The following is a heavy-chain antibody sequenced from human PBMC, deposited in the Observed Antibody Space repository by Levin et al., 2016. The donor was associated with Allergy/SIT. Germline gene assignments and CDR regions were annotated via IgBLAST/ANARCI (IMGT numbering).Heavy chain of an antibody. D-gene: IGHD2-21*01. CDR3: ARDLIGPHLVYCGGDCYYYYGMDV. V-gene: IGHV3-69-1*01. Sequence: WIRQPPGKGLEWVSSISSSSTIYYADSVKGRFTISRDNAKNSLYLQMNSLRAEDTAVYHCARDLIGPHLVYCGGDCYYYYGMDVWGQGTTVTVSS. CDR2: ISSSSTI. J-gene: IGHJ6*02.